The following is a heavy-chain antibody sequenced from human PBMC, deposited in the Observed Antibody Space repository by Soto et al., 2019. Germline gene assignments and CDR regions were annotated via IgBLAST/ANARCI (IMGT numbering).Heavy chain of an antibody. V-gene: IGHV4-4*02. CDR3: ARAPPYYYGSGFSVGLIRVGLDY. J-gene: IGHJ4*02. Sequence: QVQLQESGPGLVKPSGTLSLTCAVSGGSISSSNWWSWVRQPPGKGLEWIGEIYHSGSTNYNPSLKSRVTISVDKSKNQFSLMLISVTAADTAVYYCARAPPYYYGSGFSVGLIRVGLDYWGQGTLVTVYS. CDR1: GGSISSSNW. CDR2: IYHSGST. D-gene: IGHD3-10*01.